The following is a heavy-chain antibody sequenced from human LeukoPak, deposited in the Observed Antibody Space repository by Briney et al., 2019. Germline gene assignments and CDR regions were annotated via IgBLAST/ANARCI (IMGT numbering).Heavy chain of an antibody. V-gene: IGHV4-39*07. CDR2: IYYSGST. J-gene: IGHJ4*02. Sequence: SETLSLTCTVSGGSISSSSDYWGWIRQAPGKGLEWIGSIYYSGSTYYNPSLKSRVTISVDTSKKQFSLKLSSVTAADTAVYYCARDEGRSDYWGQGTLVTVPS. D-gene: IGHD3-10*01. CDR3: ARDEGRSDY. CDR1: GGSISSSSDY.